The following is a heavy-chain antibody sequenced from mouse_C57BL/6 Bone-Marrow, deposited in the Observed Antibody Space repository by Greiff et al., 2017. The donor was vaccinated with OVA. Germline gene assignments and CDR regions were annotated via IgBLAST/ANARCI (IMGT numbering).Heavy chain of an antibody. Sequence: EVQVVESGGGLVKPGGSLKLSCAASGFTFSSYAMSWVRQTPEKRLEWVANISDGGSYTYYQDNVKGRFTISRDNAKNNLYLQMSHLKSEDTAMYYCARGNYSNSWFAYWGQGTLVTVSA. J-gene: IGHJ3*01. CDR3: ARGNYSNSWFAY. V-gene: IGHV5-4*01. D-gene: IGHD2-5*01. CDR1: GFTFSSYA. CDR2: ISDGGSYT.